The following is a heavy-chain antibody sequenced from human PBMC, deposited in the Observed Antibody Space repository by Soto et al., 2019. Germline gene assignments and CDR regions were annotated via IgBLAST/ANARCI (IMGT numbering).Heavy chain of an antibody. D-gene: IGHD4-4*01. CDR2: IYYSGST. Sequence: SETLSLTCTVSGGSISSGGYYWSWIRQHPGKGLEWIGYIYYSGSTYYNPSLKSRVTISVDTSKNQLSLKLSSVTAADTAVYYCARAGPGGNSVHHYYYYGMDVWGQGTTVTVSS. J-gene: IGHJ6*02. CDR1: GGSISSGGYY. V-gene: IGHV4-31*03. CDR3: ARAGPGGNSVHHYYYYGMDV.